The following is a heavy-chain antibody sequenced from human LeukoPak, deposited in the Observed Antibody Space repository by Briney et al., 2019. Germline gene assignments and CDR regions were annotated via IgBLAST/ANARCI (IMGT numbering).Heavy chain of an antibody. CDR3: ARSNSGHFY. D-gene: IGHD1-26*01. CDR1: GYSISSGYY. CDR2: IYHSGST. Sequence: SETLSLTCTVSGYSISSGYYWGWIRQPPGKGLEWIGNIYHSGSTYYNPSLKSRVTMSIDTSKNQFSLKLSSVTAADTAVYYCARSNSGHFYWGQGTLVTVSS. J-gene: IGHJ4*02. V-gene: IGHV4-38-2*02.